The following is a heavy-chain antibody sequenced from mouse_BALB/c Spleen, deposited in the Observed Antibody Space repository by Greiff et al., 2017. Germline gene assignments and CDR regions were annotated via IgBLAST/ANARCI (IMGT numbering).Heavy chain of an antibody. V-gene: IGHV5-12-1*01. J-gene: IGHJ2*01. CDR1: GFAFSSYD. CDR3: ARQGHYYGYYFDY. CDR2: ISSGGGST. Sequence: EVKLMESGGGLVKPGGSLKLSCAASGFAFSSYDMSWVRQTPEKRLEWVAYISSGGGSTYYPDTVKGRFTISRDNAKNTLYLQMSSLKSEDTAMYYCARQGHYYGYYFDYWGQGTTLTVSS. D-gene: IGHD1-2*01.